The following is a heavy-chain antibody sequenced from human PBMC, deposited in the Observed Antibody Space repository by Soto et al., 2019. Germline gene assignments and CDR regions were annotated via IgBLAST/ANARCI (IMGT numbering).Heavy chain of an antibody. CDR2: IGGSSATT. D-gene: IGHD4-17*01. CDR3: ANSVLCGYYMSPGDS. V-gene: IGHV3-23*01. Sequence: EVQLLESGGGLVQPGGSLRLSCAASGFTFSTYAMTWVRQAPGKGLEWVSSIGGSSATTYYADSVKGRFTISRDTSKNTLSLQRDSLRAEDAAIYYCANSVLCGYYMSPGDSWGQGTLVTVSS. J-gene: IGHJ4*02. CDR1: GFTFSTYA.